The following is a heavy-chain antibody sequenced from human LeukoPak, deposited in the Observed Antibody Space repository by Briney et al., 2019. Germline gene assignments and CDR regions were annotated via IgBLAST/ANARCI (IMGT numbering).Heavy chain of an antibody. CDR1: GFPFDDYA. V-gene: IGHV3-9*03. CDR3: AKGSGDKGPFDY. D-gene: IGHD1-26*01. Sequence: GRSLRLSCAASGFPFDDYAMHWVRQAPGKGLEWVSGISWNSGSIGYADSVKGRFTISRDNAKNSLYLQMNSLRAEDMALYYCAKGSGDKGPFDYWGQGTLVTVSS. CDR2: ISWNSGSI. J-gene: IGHJ4*02.